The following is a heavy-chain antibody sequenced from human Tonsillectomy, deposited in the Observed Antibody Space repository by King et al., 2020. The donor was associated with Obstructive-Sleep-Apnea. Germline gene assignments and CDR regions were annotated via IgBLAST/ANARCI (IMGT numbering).Heavy chain of an antibody. CDR1: GFTFSSYD. V-gene: IGHV3-13*04. CDR3: ARVPIGGTLYGMDV. Sequence: VQLVESGGGLVQPGGSLRLSCAASGFTFSSYDMLWVRQATGKGLEWVSAIGIAGDTYYPGSVKGRFTISRENAKNSLYLQMNSLRAGDTAVYYCARVPIGGTLYGMDVWGQGTTVTVSS. D-gene: IGHD1-1*01. J-gene: IGHJ6*02. CDR2: IGIAGDT.